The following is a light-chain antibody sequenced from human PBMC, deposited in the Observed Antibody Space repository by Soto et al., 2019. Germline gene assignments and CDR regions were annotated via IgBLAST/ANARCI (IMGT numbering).Light chain of an antibody. J-gene: IGKJ1*01. Sequence: EIVLTQSPGPLSLSPGERATLSCRAIQSVSSSYLAWYQQKPGQAPRLLIYGASSRATGIPDRFSGSGSGTDFTLTITRLEPEDFAIYYCQQYGSSRTFGQGTKVDIK. CDR3: QQYGSSRT. CDR2: GAS. CDR1: QSVSSSY. V-gene: IGKV3-20*01.